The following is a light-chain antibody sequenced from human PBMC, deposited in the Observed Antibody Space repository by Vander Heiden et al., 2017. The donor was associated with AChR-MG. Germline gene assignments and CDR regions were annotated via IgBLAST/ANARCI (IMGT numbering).Light chain of an antibody. CDR3: QQYYSTVSLT. J-gene: IGKJ4*01. CDR2: ATS. V-gene: IGKV1-NL1*01. Sequence: DIQMTQSPSSLSASVGDRVTITCRASQAISNSLAWYQQKPGKAPKLLLYATSKLESGVPSSFSGSGSGTDYTLTISSLQPEDFATYYCQQYYSTVSLTFGGGTKVEMK. CDR1: QAISNS.